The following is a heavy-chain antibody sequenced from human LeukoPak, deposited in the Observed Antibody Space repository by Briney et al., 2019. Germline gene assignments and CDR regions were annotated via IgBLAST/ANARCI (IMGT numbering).Heavy chain of an antibody. Sequence: NSSQTLSLTCTVSGGSISSGDYYWSWIRQPPGKGLEWIGYIYYSGSTYYNPSLKSRVTISVDTSKNQCSLKLSSVTAADTAVYYCARSPEIVDYYMDVWGKGTTVTVSS. V-gene: IGHV4-30-4*08. J-gene: IGHJ6*03. CDR1: GGSISSGDYY. CDR2: IYYSGST. CDR3: ARSPEIVDYYMDV. D-gene: IGHD2-15*01.